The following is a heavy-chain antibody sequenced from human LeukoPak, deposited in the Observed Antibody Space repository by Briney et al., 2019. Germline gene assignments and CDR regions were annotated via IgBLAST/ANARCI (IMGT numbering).Heavy chain of an antibody. Sequence: PSETLSLTCTVSGGSVSRGSYYWSWTRQPPGKGLEWIGYIYYSGSTNYNPSLKGRVTISVDTSKNQFSLKLSSVTAADTAVYYCAREMGSQGYSSGWYSPPRELHKVAFDIWGQGTMVTVSS. V-gene: IGHV4-61*01. CDR2: IYYSGST. D-gene: IGHD6-19*01. CDR3: AREMGSQGYSSGWYSPPRELHKVAFDI. J-gene: IGHJ3*02. CDR1: GGSVSRGSYY.